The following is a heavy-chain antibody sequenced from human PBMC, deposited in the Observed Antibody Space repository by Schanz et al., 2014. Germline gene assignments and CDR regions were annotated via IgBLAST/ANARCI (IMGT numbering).Heavy chain of an antibody. V-gene: IGHV1-18*01. D-gene: IGHD6-6*01. Sequence: QVQLVQSGAEVKKPGASVKVSCKASGYTFTSYGISWVRQAPGQGLEWMGWISPYNGNTNYAQKLQGRVTMTADTSKGTAKMDLKSLGADDTAEYYCARDQAPYTNSYGVKDFDHWGQGSLVTVSS. CDR2: ISPYNGNT. CDR1: GYTFTSYG. J-gene: IGHJ4*02. CDR3: ARDQAPYTNSYGVKDFDH.